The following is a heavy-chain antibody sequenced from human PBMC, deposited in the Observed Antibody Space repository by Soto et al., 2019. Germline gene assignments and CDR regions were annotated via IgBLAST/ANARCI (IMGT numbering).Heavy chain of an antibody. Sequence: EVQLLESGGGLVQPGGSLRLSCAASGFTFSSYAMSWVRQAPGKGLEWVSAISGSGGSTYYADSVKGRFTISRDNSKNTLDLQMNSLRAEDTAVYYCAKVGGDGSSWYGRSSGHTNWFDPWGQGTLVTVSS. V-gene: IGHV3-23*01. CDR1: GFTFSSYA. CDR3: AKVGGDGSSWYGRSSGHTNWFDP. D-gene: IGHD6-13*01. J-gene: IGHJ5*02. CDR2: ISGSGGST.